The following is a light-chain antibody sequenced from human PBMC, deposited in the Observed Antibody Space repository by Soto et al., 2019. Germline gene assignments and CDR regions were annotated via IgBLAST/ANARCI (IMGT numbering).Light chain of an antibody. CDR1: SSDVGGYNY. Sequence: QSVLTPPASVSGTLGQSITISCTGTSSDVGGYNYVSWYQQHPDKAPKLIISEVSDRPSGVSHRFSGSKTGNTASLTISGLLAEDEADYYCSSYAVNRTYVFGSGTKVTVL. CDR3: SSYAVNRTYV. V-gene: IGLV2-14*01. J-gene: IGLJ1*01. CDR2: EVS.